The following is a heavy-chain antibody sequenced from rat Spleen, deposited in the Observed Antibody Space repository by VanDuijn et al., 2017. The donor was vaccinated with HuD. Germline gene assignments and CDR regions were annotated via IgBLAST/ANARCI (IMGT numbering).Heavy chain of an antibody. CDR2: IGPGGDNT. CDR1: GFTFSYYY. D-gene: IGHD1-10*01. V-gene: IGHV5-25*01. J-gene: IGHJ3*01. CDR3: ARHGIYNNYGWFAY. Sequence: EVQLVESGGGLVQPGGSMKLSCAASGFTFSYYYMAWVRQAPTKGLEWVASIGPGGDNTYYRDSVRGRFTISRDNEKSTLYLQMDSLRSEDTATYYCARHGIYNNYGWFAYWGQGTLVTVSS.